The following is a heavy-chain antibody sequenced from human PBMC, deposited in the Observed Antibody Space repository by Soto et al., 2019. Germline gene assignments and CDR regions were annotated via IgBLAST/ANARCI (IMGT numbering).Heavy chain of an antibody. V-gene: IGHV4-34*01. J-gene: IGHJ4*02. CDR3: ARGVAVAGKGY. D-gene: IGHD6-19*01. CDR2: INHSGSI. Sequence: SETLSLTCAVYGGSFSGYYWSWIRQPPGKGLEWIGEINHSGSINYNPSLKSRVTISVDTSKNQFSLKLSSVTAADTAVYYCARGVAVAGKGYWGQGTLVTVSS. CDR1: GGSFSGYY.